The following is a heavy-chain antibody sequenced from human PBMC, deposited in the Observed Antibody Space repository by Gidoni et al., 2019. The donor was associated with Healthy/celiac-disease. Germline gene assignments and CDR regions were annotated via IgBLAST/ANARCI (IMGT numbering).Heavy chain of an antibody. V-gene: IGHV4-34*01. J-gene: IGHJ4*02. CDR2: INHSGST. CDR3: ARVRIGRWAISTYFDY. Sequence: QVQLQQWGAGLLKPSETLSLTCAVYVESFIGYYWSWIRQPPGKGLEWIGEINHSGSTNYNPSLKSRVTISVDTPKNQFSLKLSSVTAADTAVYYCARVRIGRWAISTYFDYWGQGTLVTVTS. D-gene: IGHD3-9*01. CDR1: VESFIGYY.